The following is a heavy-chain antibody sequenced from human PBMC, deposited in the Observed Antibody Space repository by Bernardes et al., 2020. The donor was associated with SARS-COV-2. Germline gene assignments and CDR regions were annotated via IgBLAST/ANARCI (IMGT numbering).Heavy chain of an antibody. CDR3: VKSPGNLLRDGVDV. CDR2: INTDGRTT. CDR1: GFTFSSYW. Sequence: GGSLRLSCAASGFTFSSYWMHWVRQGPGKGLVWVSRINTDGRTTTYADSVKGRFTISRDNGKNTLYLQMNSLRAEDTAVYYCVKSPGNLLRDGVDVWGQGTTVIVSS. J-gene: IGHJ6*02. V-gene: IGHV3-74*03. D-gene: IGHD2-15*01.